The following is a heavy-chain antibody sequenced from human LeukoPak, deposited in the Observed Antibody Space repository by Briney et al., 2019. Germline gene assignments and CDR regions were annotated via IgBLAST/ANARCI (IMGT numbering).Heavy chain of an antibody. V-gene: IGHV4-59*01. D-gene: IGHD3-10*01. J-gene: IGHJ4*02. CDR3: ARDSGYGSGSPEY. Sequence: SETLSLTCTVSGGSISSYYWSWIRQPPGMGLEWIGYIYYSGSTNYNPSLKSRVTISVDTSKNQFSLKLSSVTAADTAVYYCARDSGYGSGSPEYWGQGTLVTVSS. CDR1: GGSISSYY. CDR2: IYYSGST.